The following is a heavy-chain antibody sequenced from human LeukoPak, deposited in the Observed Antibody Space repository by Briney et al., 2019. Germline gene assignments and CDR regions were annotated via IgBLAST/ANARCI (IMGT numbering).Heavy chain of an antibody. V-gene: IGHV4-4*02. CDR3: ARHPKYYYGSGSYCWFDP. CDR1: GGSISSSNW. Sequence: PSETLSLTCAVSGGSISSSNWWSWVRQPPGKGLEWIGEIYHSGSTNYNPSLKSRVTISVDTSKNQFSLKLSSVTAADTAVYYCARHPKYYYGSGSYCWFDPWGQGTLVTVSS. D-gene: IGHD3-10*01. CDR2: IYHSGST. J-gene: IGHJ5*02.